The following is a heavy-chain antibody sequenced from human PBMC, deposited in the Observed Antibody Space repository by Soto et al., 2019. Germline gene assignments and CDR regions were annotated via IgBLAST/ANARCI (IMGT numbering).Heavy chain of an antibody. CDR2: ISYDGSNK. CDR1: GFTFSSYA. J-gene: IGHJ4*02. V-gene: IGHV3-30-3*01. D-gene: IGHD1-26*01. Sequence: QVQLVESGGGVVQPGRSLRLSCAASGFTFSSYAMHWVRQAPGKGLEWVAVISYDGSNKYYADSVKGRFTISRDNSKNTLYLQMNSLRAEDTAVYYCAGDPIVGATRSYFDYWGQGTLVTVSS. CDR3: AGDPIVGATRSYFDY.